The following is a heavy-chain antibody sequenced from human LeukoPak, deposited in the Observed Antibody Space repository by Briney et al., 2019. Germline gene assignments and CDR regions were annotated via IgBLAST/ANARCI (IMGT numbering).Heavy chain of an antibody. D-gene: IGHD6-13*01. Sequence: SQTLSLTCTVSGGSISSGSYYWSWIRQPAGKGLEWIGRIYTSGSTNYNPSLKSRVTISVDTSKNQFSLKLSSVTAADTAVYYCAGQQLPYFDYWGQGTLVTVSS. J-gene: IGHJ4*02. V-gene: IGHV4-61*02. CDR2: IYTSGST. CDR3: AGQQLPYFDY. CDR1: GGSISSGSYY.